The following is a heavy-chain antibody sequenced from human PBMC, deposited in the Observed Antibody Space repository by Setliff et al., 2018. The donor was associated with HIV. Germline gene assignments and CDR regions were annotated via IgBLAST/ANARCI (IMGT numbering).Heavy chain of an antibody. CDR2: IDWDDDT. J-gene: IGHJ4*02. D-gene: IGHD3-3*01. Sequence: SGPTLVNPTQTLTLTCTVSGFSLGTTGMCVSWIRQPPGKALEWLARIDWDDDTHYNASLKTRLTVSKDTSKNQVVLSLANMDPVDTATYYCARRVLTSSDYLDYWGQGALVTVSS. CDR3: ARRVLTSSDYLDY. V-gene: IGHV2-70*11. CDR1: GFSLGTTGMC.